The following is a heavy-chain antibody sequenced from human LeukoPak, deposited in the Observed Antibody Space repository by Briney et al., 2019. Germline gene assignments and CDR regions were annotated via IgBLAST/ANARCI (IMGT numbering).Heavy chain of an antibody. D-gene: IGHD3-3*01. CDR1: GFTFSDYY. CDR3: ARDIAIFGVVDFYYYYMDL. Sequence: KPGGSLRLSCAASGFTFSDYYMSWIRQAPGKGLEWVSYISSSGSTIYYADSVKGRFTISRDNAKNSLYLQMNSLRAEDTAVYYCARDIAIFGVVDFYYYYMDLWGKGTTVTVSS. CDR2: ISSSGSTI. V-gene: IGHV3-11*04. J-gene: IGHJ6*03.